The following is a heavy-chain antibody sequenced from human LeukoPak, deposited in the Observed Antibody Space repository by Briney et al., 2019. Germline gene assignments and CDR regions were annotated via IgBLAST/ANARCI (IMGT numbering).Heavy chain of an antibody. CDR1: GGTFSSYA. V-gene: IGHV1-69*01. Sequence: SVKVSCKASGGTFSSYAISWVRQAPGQGLEWMGGIIPMFGTANYTQKVQGRVTITADESTSTAYMELSSPRSEDTAVYYCGTGMFREPLNDYWGPGTLVTVSS. J-gene: IGHJ4*02. CDR2: IIPMFGTA. CDR3: GTGMFREPLNDY. D-gene: IGHD3-10*02.